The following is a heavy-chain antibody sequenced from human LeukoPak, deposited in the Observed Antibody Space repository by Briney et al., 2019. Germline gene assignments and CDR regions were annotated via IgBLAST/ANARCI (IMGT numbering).Heavy chain of an antibody. CDR1: GFIFNNYA. CDR3: AKDNRRHYTSGPNPDSLH. J-gene: IGHJ4*02. CDR2: ISWNSGGI. D-gene: IGHD6-19*01. V-gene: IGHV3-9*01. Sequence: GGSLRLSCAGSGFIFNNYAMHWVRQPPGKGLEWVSGISWNSGGIDYADSVKGRFTISRDNAKNSLYLQMNSLGVEDTAFYYCAKDNRRHYTSGPNPDSLHWGQGALVTVSS.